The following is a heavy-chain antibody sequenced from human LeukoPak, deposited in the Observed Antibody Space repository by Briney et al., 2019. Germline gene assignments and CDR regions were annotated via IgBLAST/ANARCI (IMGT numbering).Heavy chain of an antibody. CDR1: GYTFTSYY. J-gene: IGHJ4*02. Sequence: ASVKVSCKASGYTFTSYYMHWVRQAPGQGLEWMGIINPSGGSTGYAQKFQGRVTMTRDTSTSTVYMELNSLRAEDTAVYYCAKEPTVVKGPRDYWGQGTLVTVSS. V-gene: IGHV1-46*01. D-gene: IGHD4-23*01. CDR3: AKEPTVVKGPRDY. CDR2: INPSGGST.